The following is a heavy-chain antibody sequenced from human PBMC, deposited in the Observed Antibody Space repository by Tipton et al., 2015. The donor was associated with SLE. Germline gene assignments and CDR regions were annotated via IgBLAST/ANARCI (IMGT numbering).Heavy chain of an antibody. CDR3: ARGGGDRRMDV. CDR2: IYYSGST. D-gene: IGHD3-16*01. CDR1: GGSISSYY. Sequence: TLSLTCTVSGGSISSYYWSWIRQPPGKGLEWIGYIYYSGSTNYNPSLKSRVTISVDTSKNQFSLKLSSVTAADTAVYYCARGGGDRRMDVWGQGTTVTVSS. J-gene: IGHJ6*02. V-gene: IGHV4-59*01.